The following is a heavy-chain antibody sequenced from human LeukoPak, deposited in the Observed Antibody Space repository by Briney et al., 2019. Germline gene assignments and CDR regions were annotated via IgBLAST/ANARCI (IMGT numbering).Heavy chain of an antibody. CDR1: GGSISSYY. V-gene: IGHV4-59*01. CDR3: ARENSPEGSLYWYFDL. CDR2: IYYSGST. D-gene: IGHD2-21*01. Sequence: SETLSLTCTVSGGSISSYYWSWVRQPPGKGLEWIGYIYYSGSTNYNPSLTSRVTISVDTSKNHFSLKLSSVTAADTAVYYCARENSPEGSLYWYFDLWGRGTLVTVSS. J-gene: IGHJ2*01.